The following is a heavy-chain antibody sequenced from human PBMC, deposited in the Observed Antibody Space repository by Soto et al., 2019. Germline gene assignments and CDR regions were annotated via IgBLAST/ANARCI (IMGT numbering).Heavy chain of an antibody. V-gene: IGHV3-33*01. Sequence: QVQLVESGGGVVQPGRSPRLSCAAPGFTFSSYGMHWVRQAPGKGLEWVAVIWYDGSNKYYADSVKGRFTISRDNSKNTLYLQMNRLRAEDTAVYYCARERDYGDWDAFDIWGQGTMVTVSS. CDR1: GFTFSSYG. CDR2: IWYDGSNK. CDR3: ARERDYGDWDAFDI. J-gene: IGHJ3*02. D-gene: IGHD4-17*01.